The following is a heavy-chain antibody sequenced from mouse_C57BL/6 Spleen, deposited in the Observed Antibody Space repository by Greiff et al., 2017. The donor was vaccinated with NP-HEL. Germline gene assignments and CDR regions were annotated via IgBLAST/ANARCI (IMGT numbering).Heavy chain of an antibody. D-gene: IGHD1-1*02. CDR2: INPSSGYT. CDR1: GYTFTSYW. J-gene: IGHJ2*01. Sequence: QVHVKQSGAELAKPGASVKLSCKASGYTFTSYWMHWVKQRPGQGLEWIGYINPSSGYTKYNQKFKDKATLTADKSSSTAYMQLSSLTYEDAAVDYCARWDGRLDYWGQGTTVTVSA. V-gene: IGHV1-7*01. CDR3: ARWDGRLDY.